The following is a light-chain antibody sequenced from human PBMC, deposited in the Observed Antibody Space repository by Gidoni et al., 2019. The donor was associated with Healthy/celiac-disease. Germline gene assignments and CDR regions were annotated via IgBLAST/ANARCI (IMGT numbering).Light chain of an antibody. Sequence: SSELTQDPAVSVALGQTVRITCQGDSLRSYYASWYPQKPGQAPVLVIYGKNNRPSGIPDRFSGSSSGNTASLTITGAQAEDEADYYCNSRDSSSNHLVFGGGTKLTVL. CDR3: NSRDSSSNHLV. J-gene: IGLJ2*01. V-gene: IGLV3-19*01. CDR1: SLRSYY. CDR2: GKN.